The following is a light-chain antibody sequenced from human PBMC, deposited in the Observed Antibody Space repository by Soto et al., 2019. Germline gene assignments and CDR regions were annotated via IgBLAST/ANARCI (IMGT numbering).Light chain of an antibody. CDR3: QQYNNWPPFT. V-gene: IGKV3-15*01. J-gene: IGKJ3*01. CDR2: GAS. Sequence: EIVMTQSPATLSVSPGERVTLSCRASQSVSRSLAWYQQKPGQAPRLLIYGASTRATGIPARFSGSGSGTEFTLTISSLQSEDFGVYYCQQYNNWPPFTFGPGTKVDIK. CDR1: QSVSRS.